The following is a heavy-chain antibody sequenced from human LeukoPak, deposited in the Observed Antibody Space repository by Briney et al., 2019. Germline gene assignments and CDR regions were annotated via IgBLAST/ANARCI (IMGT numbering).Heavy chain of an antibody. Sequence: GGSLRLSCAASGFTFSSYGMNWVRQAPGKGLEWVSYISPSSSTIYYADSGKGRFTISRDNAKNSLYLQMNSLRAEDTAVYYCAREHTPFGSGCTAAYWGQGTLVTLYS. J-gene: IGHJ4*02. CDR3: AREHTPFGSGCTAAY. D-gene: IGHD6-19*01. V-gene: IGHV3-48*01. CDR2: ISPSSSTI. CDR1: GFTFSSYG.